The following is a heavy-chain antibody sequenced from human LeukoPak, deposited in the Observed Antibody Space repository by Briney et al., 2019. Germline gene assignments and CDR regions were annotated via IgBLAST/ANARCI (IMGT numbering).Heavy chain of an antibody. CDR1: GFTFSSWP. Sequence: PGGSLRLSCAASGFTFSSWPMHWVLQTPGKGLEWLAVISSDGSGQSYVDSVKGRFTISRDNSKSTLSLEMNSLRTEDTAVYFCAREGGSSGRAGYFDYWGQGTLVTVSS. CDR2: ISSDGSGQ. CDR3: AREGGSSGRAGYFDY. D-gene: IGHD6-19*01. J-gene: IGHJ4*02. V-gene: IGHV3-30*04.